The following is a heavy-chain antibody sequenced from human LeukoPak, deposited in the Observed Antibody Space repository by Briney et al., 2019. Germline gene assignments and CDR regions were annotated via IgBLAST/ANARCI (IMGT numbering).Heavy chain of an antibody. CDR1: GGSISSYY. CDR3: ARHFDGSGSQSMDV. D-gene: IGHD3-10*01. CDR2: ISYSGST. V-gene: IGHV4-59*08. J-gene: IGHJ6*02. Sequence: SETLSLTCTVSGGSISSYYWSWIRQPPGKGLEWIGYISYSGSTNHNPSLKSRVTISLDTSKNQFSLRLSSVTAADTAVYYCARHFDGSGSQSMDVWGQGTTVTVSS.